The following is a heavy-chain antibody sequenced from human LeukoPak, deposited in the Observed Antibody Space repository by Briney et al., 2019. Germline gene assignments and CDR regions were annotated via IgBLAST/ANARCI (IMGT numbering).Heavy chain of an antibody. Sequence: GGSLRLSCAASGFTFSTYWMTWVRQAPGKGLEWVANIKQDGSEKYYVDSVKGRFTISRDNAKNSLYLQMNSLRAEDTAVYYCAELGITMIGGVWGKGTTVTISS. CDR1: GFTFSTYW. V-gene: IGHV3-7*01. D-gene: IGHD3-10*02. CDR3: AELGITMIGGV. J-gene: IGHJ6*04. CDR2: IKQDGSEK.